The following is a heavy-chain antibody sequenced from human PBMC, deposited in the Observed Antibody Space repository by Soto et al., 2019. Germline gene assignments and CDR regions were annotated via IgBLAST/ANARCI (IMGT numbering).Heavy chain of an antibody. D-gene: IGHD4-4*01. Sequence: GVSLSLSCSSSGFTFSSYAMSWVRQAPGKGLEWVSAISGSGGSTYYADSVKGRFTISRDNSKNTLYLQMNSLRAEDTAVYYCANGNGSNFAYWGQGTSVTVS. CDR3: ANGNGSNFAY. V-gene: IGHV3-23*01. J-gene: IGHJ4*02. CDR1: GFTFSSYA. CDR2: ISGSGGST.